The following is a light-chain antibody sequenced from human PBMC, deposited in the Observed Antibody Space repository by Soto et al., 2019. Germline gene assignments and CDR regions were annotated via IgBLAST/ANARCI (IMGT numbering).Light chain of an antibody. J-gene: IGKJ1*01. CDR2: KAS. Sequence: DIQMTQSPSTLSASVGDIVTITCRASESISSWLAGIQQKPGRAPKLMIYKASILESGVSSRFSGSESGTEFTLTISSLQPYEFGTYFGKQYSAKWSCGQGTKVEIK. CDR1: ESISSW. V-gene: IGKV1-5*03. CDR3: KQYSAKWS.